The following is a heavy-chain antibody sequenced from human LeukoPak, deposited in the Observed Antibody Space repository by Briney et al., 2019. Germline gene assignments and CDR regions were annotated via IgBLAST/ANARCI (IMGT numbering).Heavy chain of an antibody. Sequence: GGSLRLSCAASGFTFSSYAMSWVRQAPGKGLEWVSAISGSGGSTYYADSVKGRFTISRDNSKNTLYLQMNSLRAEDTAVYYRAKLPRYGGSGGNFDYWGQGTLVTVSS. D-gene: IGHD1-26*01. J-gene: IGHJ4*02. V-gene: IGHV3-23*01. CDR2: ISGSGGST. CDR1: GFTFSSYA. CDR3: AKLPRYGGSGGNFDY.